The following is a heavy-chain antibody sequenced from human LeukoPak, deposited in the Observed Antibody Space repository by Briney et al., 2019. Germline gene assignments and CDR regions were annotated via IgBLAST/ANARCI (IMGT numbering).Heavy chain of an antibody. Sequence: GGSLRLSCAASGFTFSRHWMHWVRQGPGKGLVWVSRIKTDGSSTNYADYADSVKGRFTISRGNSKNTLYLQMSSLRAEDTAVYYCVKSTLYHCSNGVCYAGFDYWGQGTLVTVSS. CDR2: IKTDGSST. J-gene: IGHJ4*02. D-gene: IGHD2-8*01. CDR1: GFTFSRHW. V-gene: IGHV3-74*01. CDR3: VKSTLYHCSNGVCYAGFDY.